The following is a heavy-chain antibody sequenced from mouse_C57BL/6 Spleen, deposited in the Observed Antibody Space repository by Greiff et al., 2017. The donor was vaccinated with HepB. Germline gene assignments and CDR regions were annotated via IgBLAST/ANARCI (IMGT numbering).Heavy chain of an antibody. V-gene: IGHV5-16*01. D-gene: IGHD1-1*01. CDR3: ARDYGSSYMWYFDY. CDR2: INYDGSST. J-gene: IGHJ2*01. Sequence: VKLVESEGGLVQPGSSMKLSCTASGFTFSDYYMAWVRQVPEKGLEWVANINYDGSSTYYLDSLKSRFIISRDNAKNILYLQMSSLKSEDTATYYCARDYGSSYMWYFDYWGQGTTLTVSS. CDR1: GFTFSDYY.